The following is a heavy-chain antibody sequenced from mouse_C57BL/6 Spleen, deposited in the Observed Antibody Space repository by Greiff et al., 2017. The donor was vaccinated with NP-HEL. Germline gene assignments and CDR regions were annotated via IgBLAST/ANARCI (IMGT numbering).Heavy chain of an antibody. Sequence: VKLVESGPGLVAPSQSLSITCTVSGFSLTSYAISWVRQPPGKGLEWLGVIWTGGGTNYNSALKSRLSISKDNSKSQVFLKMNSLQTDDTARYYCARNRETTVVEKILYAMDYWGQGTSVTVSS. V-gene: IGHV2-9-1*01. CDR2: IWTGGGT. CDR3: ARNRETTVVEKILYAMDY. CDR1: GFSLTSYA. D-gene: IGHD1-1*01. J-gene: IGHJ4*01.